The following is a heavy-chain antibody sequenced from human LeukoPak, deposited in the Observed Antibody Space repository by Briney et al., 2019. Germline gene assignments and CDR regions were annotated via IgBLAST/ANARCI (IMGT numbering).Heavy chain of an antibody. CDR2: ISSSGSSI. CDR1: GFTFRSYS. D-gene: IGHD6-19*01. J-gene: IGHJ4*02. V-gene: IGHV3-48*04. Sequence: GGSLRLSCAASGFTFRSYSMQWVRQAPGKGLEWVSYISSSGSSIYYADSVKGRFTISRDNAKNSLYLQMNSLRAEDTAAYYCATAEEYWGQGTLVTVST. CDR3: ATAEEY.